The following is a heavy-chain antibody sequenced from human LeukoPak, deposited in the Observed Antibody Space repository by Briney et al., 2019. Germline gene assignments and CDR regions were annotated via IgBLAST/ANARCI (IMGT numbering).Heavy chain of an antibody. J-gene: IGHJ4*02. D-gene: IGHD3-10*01. CDR3: ARDDGIGSGSYSFNY. Sequence: ASVKVSCKSCGYTFINYGISWVRQAPGQGLEWMGWISAYNGDTNYAQKLQGRVTMTTDTSTSTAYMEVRSLRSDDTAVYYCARDDGIGSGSYSFNYWGQGTLVTVSS. V-gene: IGHV1-18*01. CDR2: ISAYNGDT. CDR1: GYTFINYG.